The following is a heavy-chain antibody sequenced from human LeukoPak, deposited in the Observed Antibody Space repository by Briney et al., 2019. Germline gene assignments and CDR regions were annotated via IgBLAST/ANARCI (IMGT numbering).Heavy chain of an antibody. CDR2: VYYSGST. V-gene: IGHV4-61*01. CDR3: ARDSSSWYFYFDY. J-gene: IGHJ4*02. D-gene: IGHD6-13*01. CDR1: GGCVSSGSYY. Sequence: SETLSLTCTVSGGCVSSGSYYWSWIRQPPGKGLEWIGYVYYSGSTNYNPSLKSRVTISVDTSKNQFYLKLSSVTAADTAVYYCARDSSSWYFYFDYWGQGTLVTVSS.